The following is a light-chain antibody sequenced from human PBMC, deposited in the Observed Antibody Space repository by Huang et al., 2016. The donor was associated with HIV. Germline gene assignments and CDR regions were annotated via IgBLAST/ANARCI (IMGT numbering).Light chain of an antibody. CDR3: QQYNNWPRT. CDR1: ESVSSN. V-gene: IGKV3-15*01. Sequence: EILMTQSPATLSVSPGERATVSCRATESVSSNLAWYQQKPGQGPRLLIYGASTRATGIPARCSGSGSGTEFTLTISNLQSEDFAVYYCQQYNNWPRTFGQGTKLEIK. J-gene: IGKJ2*01. CDR2: GAS.